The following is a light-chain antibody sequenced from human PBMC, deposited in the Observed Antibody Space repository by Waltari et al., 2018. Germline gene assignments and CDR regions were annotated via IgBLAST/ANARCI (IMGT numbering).Light chain of an antibody. CDR2: SKSDSDK. V-gene: IGLV5-45*03. Sequence: QAVLTQPSSLSASPGASASLTCTLRSGLNVGSYRIYWYQQKPGSPPQYHLRSKSDSDKQQGSGVPSRFSGSKDASANAGILLISGLQSEDEADYYCMIWHSSAWVFGGGTKLTVL. J-gene: IGLJ3*02. CDR3: MIWHSSAWV. CDR1: SGLNVGSYR.